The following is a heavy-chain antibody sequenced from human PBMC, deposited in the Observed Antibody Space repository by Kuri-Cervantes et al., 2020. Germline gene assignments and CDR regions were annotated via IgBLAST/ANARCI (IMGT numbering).Heavy chain of an antibody. D-gene: IGHD3-10*01. CDR3: ARGVRWFRESAGRQYYYYYYMDV. CDR2: INAGNGNT. J-gene: IGHJ6*03. CDR1: GYTFTSYA. V-gene: IGHV1-3*01. Sequence: ASVKVSCKASGYTFTSYAMHWVRQAPGQRLEWMGWINAGNGNTKYSQKFQGRVTITRYTSASTAYMELSSLRSEDTAVYYCARGVRWFRESAGRQYYYYYYMDVWGKGTTVTVSS.